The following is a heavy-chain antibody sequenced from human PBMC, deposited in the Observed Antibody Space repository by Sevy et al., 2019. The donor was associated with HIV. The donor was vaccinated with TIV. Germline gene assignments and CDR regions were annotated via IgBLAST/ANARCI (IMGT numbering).Heavy chain of an antibody. D-gene: IGHD2-2*01. CDR1: GFTFSNYG. CDR2: TWYDGNNK. V-gene: IGHV3-33*01. J-gene: IGHJ6*02. CDR3: ARGPIRYRDSTSCYEGDYYYYGMDV. Sequence: GGFLRLSCAASGFTFSNYGIHWVRQAPGKGLEWVAVTWYDGNNKNYTDSVKVRFTISRDNSKKTLYLQVNSLRAEDTAVYYCARGPIRYRDSTSCYEGDYYYYGMDVWGQGTTVTVSS.